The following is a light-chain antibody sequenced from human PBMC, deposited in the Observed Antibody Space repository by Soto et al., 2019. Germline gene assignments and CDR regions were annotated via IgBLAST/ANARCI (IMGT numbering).Light chain of an antibody. Sequence: EIVMTQSPATLSVSPGERATLSCRASQSVSSNLAWYQQKPGQAPRLLIYGASTRATGIPARFSGSGSGTESTLTISSLLSEDITVYYCQQYNNWPGLTFGGGTKVEIK. CDR1: QSVSSN. CDR2: GAS. CDR3: QQYNNWPGLT. J-gene: IGKJ4*01. V-gene: IGKV3-15*01.